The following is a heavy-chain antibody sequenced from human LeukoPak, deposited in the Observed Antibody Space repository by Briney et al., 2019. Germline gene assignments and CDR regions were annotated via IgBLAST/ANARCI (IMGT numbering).Heavy chain of an antibody. D-gene: IGHD6-19*01. CDR2: VYYSGTT. Sequence: SETLSLTCNVSGGPINSNIYYWAWVRQPPGKALEWIGSVYYSGTTSYNPSLKSRVTISVDMSKNHFSLRLRSVTAADTAMYYCARGTLYRGWSYYLDFWGQGSQVTVSS. CDR3: ARGTLYRGWSYYLDF. V-gene: IGHV4-39*07. J-gene: IGHJ4*02. CDR1: GGPINSNIYY.